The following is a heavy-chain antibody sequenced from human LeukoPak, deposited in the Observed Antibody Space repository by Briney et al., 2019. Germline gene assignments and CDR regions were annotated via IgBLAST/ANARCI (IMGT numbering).Heavy chain of an antibody. J-gene: IGHJ5*02. CDR1: GFIFSTYA. CDR3: ARDTRLGYCRSTTCYASWYDP. V-gene: IGHV3-23*01. CDR2: ISGGEDNT. Sequence: PGGSLRLSCAASGFIFSTYAMSWVRQAPGKGLEWVSTISGGEDNTYYTDSVKGRFTISRDNSKNTLYLQMNSLRTEDTALYYCARDTRLGYCRSTTCYASWYDPWGQGTLVTVSS. D-gene: IGHD2-2*01.